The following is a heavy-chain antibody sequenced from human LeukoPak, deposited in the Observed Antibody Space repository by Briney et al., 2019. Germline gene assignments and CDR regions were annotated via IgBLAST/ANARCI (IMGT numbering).Heavy chain of an antibody. CDR3: ARDYGDYVPADY. D-gene: IGHD4-17*01. V-gene: IGHV3-30-3*01. Sequence: GGSLRLSCAASGFTFSSYAMHWVRQAPGKGLEWVAVISYDGSNKYYADSVKGRFTISRDNSKNTLYLQINSLRAEDTAVYYCARDYGDYVPADYWGQGTLVTVSS. CDR2: ISYDGSNK. J-gene: IGHJ4*02. CDR1: GFTFSSYA.